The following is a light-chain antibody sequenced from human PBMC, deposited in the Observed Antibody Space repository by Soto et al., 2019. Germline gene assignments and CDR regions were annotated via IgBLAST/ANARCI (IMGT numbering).Light chain of an antibody. J-gene: IGKJ1*01. CDR1: QSLGSN. CDR3: QQYNNWPRT. V-gene: IGKV3D-15*01. Sequence: VVMTQSPATLSVSPGERAVLSCWASQSLGSNLAWYHHKPGQAPRLLLYEASIRATGIPARFICSGAGTDCTRPISSLQSEDVAVYYCQQYNNWPRTFGQGTQVDIK. CDR2: EAS.